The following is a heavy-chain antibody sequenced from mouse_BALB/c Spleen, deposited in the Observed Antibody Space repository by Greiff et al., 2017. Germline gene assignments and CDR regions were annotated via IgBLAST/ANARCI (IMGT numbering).Heavy chain of an antibody. CDR2: ISSGGGST. J-gene: IGHJ4*01. Sequence: EVKLVESGGGLVKPGGSLKLSCAASGFAFSSYDMSWVRQTPEKRLEWVAYISSGGGSTYYPDTVKGRFTISRDNAKNTLYLQMSSLKSEDTAMYYCARVDGYYEAMDYWGQGTSVTVSS. V-gene: IGHV5-12-1*01. CDR1: GFAFSSYD. D-gene: IGHD2-3*01. CDR3: ARVDGYYEAMDY.